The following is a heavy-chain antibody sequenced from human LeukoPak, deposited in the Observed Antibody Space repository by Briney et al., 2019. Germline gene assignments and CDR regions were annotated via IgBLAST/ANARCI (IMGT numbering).Heavy chain of an antibody. CDR1: GFNFGTYA. CDR3: ARDYGGY. V-gene: IGHV3-33*08. D-gene: IGHD3-16*01. J-gene: IGHJ4*02. CDR2: IWYDGSNK. Sequence: GGSLRLSCAASGFNFGTYAMTWVRQAPGKGLEWVAVIWYDGSNKYYADSVKGRFTISRDNSKNTLYLQMNSLRAEDTAVYYCARDYGGYWGQGTLVTVSS.